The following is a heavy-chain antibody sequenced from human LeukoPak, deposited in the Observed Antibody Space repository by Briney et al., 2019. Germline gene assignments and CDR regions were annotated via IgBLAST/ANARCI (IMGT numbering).Heavy chain of an antibody. CDR2: IIPTLGAA. CDR1: GYSITDYY. V-gene: IGHV1-69*08. Sequence: KVSCKASGYSITDYYVHWVRQAPGQGLEWMGRIIPTLGAANYAQKFQGRVTMTADRSTNTVYMDLSSLRSEDTAVYYCARAPDYYGSRSYYWIYWGQGTLVTVSS. D-gene: IGHD3-10*01. CDR3: ARAPDYYGSRSYYWIY. J-gene: IGHJ4*02.